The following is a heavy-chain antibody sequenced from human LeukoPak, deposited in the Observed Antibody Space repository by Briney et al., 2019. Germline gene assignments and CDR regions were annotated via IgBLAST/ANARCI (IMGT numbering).Heavy chain of an antibody. V-gene: IGHV4-59*12. CDR2: IYYSGST. J-gene: IGHJ4*02. CDR3: ARRGCSNGQPVPPSDY. CDR1: GGSISSYY. D-gene: IGHD5-18*01. Sequence: SETLSLTCTVSGGSISSYYWSWIRQPPGKGLEWIGYIYYSGSTNYNPSLKSRVTISVDTSKNQFSLKLSSVTAADTAVYYCARRGCSNGQPVPPSDYWAREPWSPSPQ.